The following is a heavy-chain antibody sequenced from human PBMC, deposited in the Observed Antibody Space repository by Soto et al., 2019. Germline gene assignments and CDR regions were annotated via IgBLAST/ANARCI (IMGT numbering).Heavy chain of an antibody. J-gene: IGHJ4*02. Sequence: ASVKVSCKASGYTFTSYGISWVRQAPGQGLEWMGRISAYNGNTNYAQKFQGRVTMTTDTSTSTVYMELSSLRSEDTAVYYCARDPAAVAGKLDYWGQGTLVTVSS. CDR3: ARDPAAVAGKLDY. CDR1: GYTFTSYG. CDR2: ISAYNGNT. V-gene: IGHV1-18*01. D-gene: IGHD6-19*01.